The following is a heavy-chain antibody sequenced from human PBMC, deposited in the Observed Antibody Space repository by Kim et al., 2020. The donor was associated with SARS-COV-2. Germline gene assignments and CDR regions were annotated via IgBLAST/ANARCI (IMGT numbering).Heavy chain of an antibody. CDR3: ARGLPYSSSFYRSNWFDP. V-gene: IGHV4-34*01. Sequence: SETLSLTCAVYGGSFSGYYWSWIRQPPGKGLEWIGEINHSGSTNYNPSLKSRVTISVDTSKNQFSLKLSSVTAADTAVYYCARGLPYSSSFYRSNWFDPWGQGTLVTVSS. CDR1: GGSFSGYY. J-gene: IGHJ5*02. CDR2: INHSGST. D-gene: IGHD6-13*01.